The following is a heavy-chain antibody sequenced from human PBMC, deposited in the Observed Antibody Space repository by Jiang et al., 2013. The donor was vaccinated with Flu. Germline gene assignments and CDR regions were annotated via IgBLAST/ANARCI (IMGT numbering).Heavy chain of an antibody. J-gene: IGHJ4*02. D-gene: IGHD1-1*01. V-gene: IGHV4-39*01. Sequence: GLVKPSETLSLTCTVSGGSISSSSYYWGWIRQPPGKGLEWIGSIYYSGSTYYNPSLKSRVTISVDTSKNQFSLKLSSVTAADTAVYYCARWGFNPQNPPELYPPDYWGQGTLVTVSS. CDR3: ARWGFNPQNPPELYPPDY. CDR2: IYYSGST. CDR1: GGSISSSSYY.